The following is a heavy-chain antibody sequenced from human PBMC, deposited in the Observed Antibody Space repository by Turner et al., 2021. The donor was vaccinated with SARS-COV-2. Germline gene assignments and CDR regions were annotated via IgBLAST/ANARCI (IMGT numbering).Heavy chain of an antibody. V-gene: IGHV1-69*10. Sequence: QVQLVQSGAEVKKPGSSVKVSCKASGGTFSSYPISWVRQAPGQGLEWMGWIIPILGIANYAQNFQGRVTITADKSTSTAYMELSSLRSEDTAVYYCARDLKSGYGDYTGWGQGTLVTVSS. CDR1: GGTFSSYP. D-gene: IGHD4-17*01. J-gene: IGHJ4*02. CDR2: IIPILGIA. CDR3: ARDLKSGYGDYTG.